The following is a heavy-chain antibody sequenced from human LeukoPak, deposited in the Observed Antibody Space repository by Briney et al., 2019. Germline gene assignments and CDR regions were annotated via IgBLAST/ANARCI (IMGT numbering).Heavy chain of an antibody. CDR3: ARDASYYDYVWGSYSNYYYGMDV. D-gene: IGHD3-16*01. Sequence: GGSLRLSCAASGFTFSSYWMSWVRQAPGKGLEWVANIKQDGSEKYYVDSVKGRFTISRDNAKNSLYLQMNSLRAEDTAVCYCARDASYYDYVWGSYSNYYYGMDVWGQGTTVTVSS. J-gene: IGHJ6*02. V-gene: IGHV3-7*01. CDR2: IKQDGSEK. CDR1: GFTFSSYW.